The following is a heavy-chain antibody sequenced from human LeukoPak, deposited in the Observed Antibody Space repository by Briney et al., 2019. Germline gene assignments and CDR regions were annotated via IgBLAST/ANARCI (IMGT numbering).Heavy chain of an antibody. Sequence: SGTLSLTCAVSGGSISSSNWWSWVRQPPGKGLEWIGEIYHSGSTNYNPSLKSRVTISVDKSKNQFSLKLSSVTAADTAVYYCARNYYDSSGYYFGADYYYYYYGMDVWGQGTTVTVSS. CDR1: GGSISSSNW. CDR3: ARNYYDSSGYYFGADYYYYYYGMDV. V-gene: IGHV4-4*02. J-gene: IGHJ6*02. CDR2: IYHSGST. D-gene: IGHD3-22*01.